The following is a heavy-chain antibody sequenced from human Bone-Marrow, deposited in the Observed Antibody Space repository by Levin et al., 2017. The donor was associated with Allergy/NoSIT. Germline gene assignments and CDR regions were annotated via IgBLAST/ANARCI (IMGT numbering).Heavy chain of an antibody. CDR1: GFTFSSYS. V-gene: IGHV3-21*01. CDR2: ISSSSSYI. D-gene: IGHD6-6*01. Sequence: GESLKISCAASGFTFSSYSMNWVRQAPGKGLEWVSSISSSSSYIYYADSVKGRFTISRDNAKNSLYLQMNSLRAEDTAVYYCARDRSIAARRDYYYYMDVWGKGTTVTVSS. CDR3: ARDRSIAARRDYYYYMDV. J-gene: IGHJ6*03.